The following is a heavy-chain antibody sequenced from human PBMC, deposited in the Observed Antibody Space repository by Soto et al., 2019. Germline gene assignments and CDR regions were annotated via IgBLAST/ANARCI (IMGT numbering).Heavy chain of an antibody. D-gene: IGHD2-15*01. CDR1: GDFLTTYY. CDR2: IFYGGHT. J-gene: IGHJ3*01. Sequence: SETLSLTCDVSGDFLTTYYWNWIRQSPGKGLEWIGYIFYGGHTNYNPSLRGRATISVDTSKNQFSLKLSSVTAADTAVYYCARSVRMAVVVPSNGGLMWGQGTMVTVSS. V-gene: IGHV4-59*01. CDR3: ARSVRMAVVVPSNGGLM.